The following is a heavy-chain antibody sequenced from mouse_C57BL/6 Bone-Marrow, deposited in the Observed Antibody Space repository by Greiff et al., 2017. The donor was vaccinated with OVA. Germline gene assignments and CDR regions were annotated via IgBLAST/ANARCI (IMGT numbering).Heavy chain of an antibody. D-gene: IGHD1-1*01. J-gene: IGHJ3*01. CDR1: GYTFTSYW. CDR3: AREIGITTVPWLAY. Sequence: QVQLQQPGAELVKPGASVKLSCKASGYTFTSYWMHWVKQRPGQGLEWIGMIHPNSGSTNYNEKFKSKATLTVDKSSSTAYMQLSSLTSEDSAVYYCAREIGITTVPWLAYWGQGTLVTVSA. V-gene: IGHV1-64*01. CDR2: IHPNSGST.